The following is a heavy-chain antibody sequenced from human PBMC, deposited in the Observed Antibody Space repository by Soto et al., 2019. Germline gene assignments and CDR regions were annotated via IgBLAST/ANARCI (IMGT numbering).Heavy chain of an antibody. Sequence: QLQLQESGPGLVKPSETLSLTCTVSGGSISSSSYYWGWIRQPPGKGLEWIGSIYYSGSTYYNPSLKSRVTISVDTSKNQFSLKLSSVTAADTAVYYCARHAETGYYNPFDYWGQGTLVTVSS. V-gene: IGHV4-39*01. CDR2: IYYSGST. D-gene: IGHD3-9*01. CDR3: ARHAETGYYNPFDY. CDR1: GGSISSSSYY. J-gene: IGHJ4*02.